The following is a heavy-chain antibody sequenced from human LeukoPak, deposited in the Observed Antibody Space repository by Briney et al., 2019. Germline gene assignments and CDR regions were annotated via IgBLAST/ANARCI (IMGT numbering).Heavy chain of an antibody. CDR1: GFTSSTYT. D-gene: IGHD3-10*01. Sequence: GGSLRLSCAASGFTSSTYTMDWVRQAPGKGLEWVSSISSSSSYIYYADSVKGRFTISRDNAKNSLYLQMNSLRAEDTAVYYCARDLFEYYGSGSYFDYWGQGTLVTVSS. CDR2: ISSSSSYI. V-gene: IGHV3-21*01. J-gene: IGHJ4*02. CDR3: ARDLFEYYGSGSYFDY.